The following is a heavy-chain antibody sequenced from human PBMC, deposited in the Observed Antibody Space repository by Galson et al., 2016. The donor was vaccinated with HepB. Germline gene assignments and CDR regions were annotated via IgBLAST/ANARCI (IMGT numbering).Heavy chain of an antibody. Sequence: SLRLSCAASGFTFDDYGMSWVRQVPGKGLEWVSGIHWNGESESYGDSVRGRFTISRDNSRNSVSLQLNSLRAADTALYYCARVAGGGQRGAIDIWGQGTMVIVSS. CDR2: IHWNGESE. CDR3: ARVAGGGQRGAIDI. D-gene: IGHD6-19*01. V-gene: IGHV3-20*04. J-gene: IGHJ3*02. CDR1: GFTFDDYG.